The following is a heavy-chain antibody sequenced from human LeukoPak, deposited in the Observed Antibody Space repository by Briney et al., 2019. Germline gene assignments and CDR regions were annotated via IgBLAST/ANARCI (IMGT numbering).Heavy chain of an antibody. D-gene: IGHD6-19*01. CDR1: GXSFSSYG. CDR3: ARPYNSGWYGDFDY. CDR2: ISYDGSNK. Sequence: GRSLRLSCAASGXSFSSYGMHWVRQAPGKGLEWVAVISYDGSNKYYADSVKGRSTISRDNSKNTLYLQMNSLRAEDTAVYYCARPYNSGWYGDFDYWGQGTLVTVSS. V-gene: IGHV3-30*03. J-gene: IGHJ4*02.